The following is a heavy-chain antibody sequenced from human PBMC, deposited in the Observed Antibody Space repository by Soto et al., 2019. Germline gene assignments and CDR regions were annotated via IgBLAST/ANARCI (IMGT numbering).Heavy chain of an antibody. J-gene: IGHJ5*02. CDR2: VYYSGGA. D-gene: IGHD3-10*01. V-gene: IGHV4-39*07. CDR3: VRDRYSSSGWFDP. Sequence: PSETLSLTCAVSGASIHNSHSFWGWIRQPPGKGLEFIANVYYSGGAHYNPSFKSRVTISVDTATNQVSLRMNSVTAADTAVYYCVRDRYSSSGWFDPWGQGTPVTVSS. CDR1: GASIHNSHSF.